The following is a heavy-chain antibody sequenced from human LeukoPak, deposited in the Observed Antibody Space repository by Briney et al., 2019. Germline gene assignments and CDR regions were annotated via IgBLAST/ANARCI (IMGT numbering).Heavy chain of an antibody. Sequence: ASVKVSCKASGGTFSSYAISWVGQAPGQGLEWMGRIIPIFGIANYAQKFQGRVTITADKSTSTAYMELSSLRSEDTAVYYCASGNGDYVGLLGTYYFDYWGQGTLVTVSS. CDR2: IIPIFGIA. D-gene: IGHD4-17*01. CDR3: ASGNGDYVGLLGTYYFDY. J-gene: IGHJ4*02. CDR1: GGTFSSYA. V-gene: IGHV1-69*04.